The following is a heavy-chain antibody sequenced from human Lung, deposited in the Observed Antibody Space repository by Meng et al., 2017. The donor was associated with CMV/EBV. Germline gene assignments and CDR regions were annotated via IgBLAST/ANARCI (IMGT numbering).Heavy chain of an antibody. Sequence: AXVXVSXXASGYSFSSYGVNWVRQAPGQGLEWLGWISAYNGNTNYAQKFEGRVTMTRDTSTSTVYMELSSLRSEDTAVYYCARVGPAAGTGFFDYWGQGTXVTVSS. V-gene: IGHV1-18*01. CDR1: GYSFSSYG. D-gene: IGHD6-13*01. CDR3: ARVGPAAGTGFFDY. CDR2: ISAYNGNT. J-gene: IGHJ4*02.